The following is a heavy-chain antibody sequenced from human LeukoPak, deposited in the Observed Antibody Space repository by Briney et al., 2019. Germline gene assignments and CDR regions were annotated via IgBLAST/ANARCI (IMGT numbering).Heavy chain of an antibody. CDR2: ISSSSYI. J-gene: IGHJ3*02. CDR3: AESRRIVGAYDAFDI. CDR1: GFTFSSYS. V-gene: IGHV3-21*04. Sequence: PGGSLRLSCAASGFTFSSYSMNWVRQAPGKGLEWVSSISSSSYIYYADSVKGRFTISRDNAKNSLYLQMNSLRAEDTAVYYCAESRRIVGAYDAFDIWGQGTMVTVSS. D-gene: IGHD1-26*01.